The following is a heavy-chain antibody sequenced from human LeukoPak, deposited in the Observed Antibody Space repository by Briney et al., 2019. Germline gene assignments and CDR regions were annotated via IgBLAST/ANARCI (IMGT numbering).Heavy chain of an antibody. CDR2: TSSDGSSP. CDR1: GFTFSSYW. CDR3: AREVAAAGSSGYFDY. J-gene: IGHJ4*02. D-gene: IGHD6-13*01. V-gene: IGHV3-74*01. Sequence: GGSLRLSCAASGFTFSSYWMHWVRQAPGKGLVWVSRTSSDGSSPTYADSVKGRFTISKDNAKNTLYLEMNILRGEDTAVYYCAREVAAAGSSGYFDYWGQGTLVTVSS.